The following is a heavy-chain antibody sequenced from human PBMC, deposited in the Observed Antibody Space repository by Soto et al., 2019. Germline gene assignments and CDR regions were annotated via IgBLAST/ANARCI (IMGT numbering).Heavy chain of an antibody. CDR1: GFTFSSYA. J-gene: IGHJ4*02. V-gene: IGHV3-33*01. D-gene: IGHD3-3*01. CDR2: LWYDGSNI. CDR3: ARDVNDFWSGYLY. Sequence: QVQLVESGGGVVQPGKSLRLSCTTFGFTFSSYAMHWVRQAPGKGLEWVAVLWYDGSNIQYADSVKGRFTISRDNSKSTVYLQMDSVRAEDTAVYYCARDVNDFWSGYLYWGQGTLVTVSS.